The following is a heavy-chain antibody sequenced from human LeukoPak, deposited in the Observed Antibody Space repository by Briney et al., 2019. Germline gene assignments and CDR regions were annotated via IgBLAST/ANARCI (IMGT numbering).Heavy chain of an antibody. J-gene: IGHJ4*02. Sequence: ASVKVSCKASGYTFTSYGISWVRQAPGQGLEWMGWISAYNGNTNYAQKLQGRVTMTTDTSTSTAYMELRSLRSDDTAVYYCASMVRGAESAGNFDYWGQGTLVTVSS. CDR1: GYTFTSYG. D-gene: IGHD3-10*01. CDR3: ASMVRGAESAGNFDY. V-gene: IGHV1-18*01. CDR2: ISAYNGNT.